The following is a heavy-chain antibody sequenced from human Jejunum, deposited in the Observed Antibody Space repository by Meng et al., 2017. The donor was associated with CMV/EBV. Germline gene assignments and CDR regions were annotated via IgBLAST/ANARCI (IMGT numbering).Heavy chain of an antibody. V-gene: IGHV1-46*01. CDR3: ARELGYCSSVSCYRGGWFDP. J-gene: IGHJ5*02. Sequence: YIHWVRQAPGQGLEWMGMIDASGGSTTTARKFQGRVTMTTYTSTSTVYMELSSLRSEDTAVYYCARELGYCSSVSCYRGGWFDPWGQGTLVTVSS. CDR1: Y. D-gene: IGHD2-2*02. CDR2: IDASGGST.